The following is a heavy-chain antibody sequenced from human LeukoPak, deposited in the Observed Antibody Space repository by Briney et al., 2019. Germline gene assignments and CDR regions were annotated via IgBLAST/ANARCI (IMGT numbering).Heavy chain of an antibody. CDR1: GFTFSSYE. D-gene: IGHD5-18*01. CDR2: ISSSGSTI. J-gene: IGHJ3*02. CDR3: ARVQGSRIQLWLRSGAFDI. V-gene: IGHV3-48*03. Sequence: GGSLRLSCAASGFTFSSYEMNWVRQAPGKGLEWVSYISSSGSTIYYADSVKGRFTISRDNAKNSLYLQMNSLRAEDTAVYYCARVQGSRIQLWLRSGAFDIWGQGTMVTVSS.